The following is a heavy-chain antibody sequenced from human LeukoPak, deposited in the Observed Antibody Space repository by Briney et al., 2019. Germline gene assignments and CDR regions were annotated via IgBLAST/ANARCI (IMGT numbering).Heavy chain of an antibody. CDR2: INPNSGGT. V-gene: IGHV1-2*02. CDR3: ARAGQWLVLYYFDY. J-gene: IGHJ4*02. Sequence: ASVKVTCKASGYTFTGYYMHWVRQAPGQGLEWMGWINPNSGGTNYAQKFQGRVTMTRDTSISTAYMELSRLRSDGTAVYYCARAGQWLVLYYFDYWGQGTLVTVSS. D-gene: IGHD6-19*01. CDR1: GYTFTGYY.